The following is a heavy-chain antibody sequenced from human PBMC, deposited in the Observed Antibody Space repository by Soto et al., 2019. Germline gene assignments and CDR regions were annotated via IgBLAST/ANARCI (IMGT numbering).Heavy chain of an antibody. D-gene: IGHD2-21*01. Sequence: PGESLKISCKGSGFTFTSYWINWVRQMPGKGLEWMGRVDPKDSYTNYSPSFQGHVTISPDKSVSTAYLKWSSLKASDTAIYYCARHKHGGGSYPFDYWGQGTLVTVSS. CDR3: ARHKHGGGSYPFDY. CDR1: GFTFTSYW. CDR2: VDPKDSYT. V-gene: IGHV5-10-1*01. J-gene: IGHJ4*02.